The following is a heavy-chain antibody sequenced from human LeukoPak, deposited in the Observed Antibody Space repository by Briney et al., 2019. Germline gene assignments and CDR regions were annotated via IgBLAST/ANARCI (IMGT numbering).Heavy chain of an antibody. CDR3: ATASPRDDILTGYPHSYYYGMDV. J-gene: IGHJ6*01. Sequence: ASVKVSCKVSGYTLTESSMHWVRQAPGKGLEWMGGFDPEDGETIYAQKFQGRVTMTEDTSTDTAYMELSSLRSEDTAVYYCATASPRDDILTGYPHSYYYGMDVWGKGTTVTVSS. CDR1: GYTLTESS. V-gene: IGHV1-24*01. D-gene: IGHD3-9*01. CDR2: FDPEDGET.